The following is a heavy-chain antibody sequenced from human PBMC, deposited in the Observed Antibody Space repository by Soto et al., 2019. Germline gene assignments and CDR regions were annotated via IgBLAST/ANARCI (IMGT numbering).Heavy chain of an antibody. D-gene: IGHD3-22*01. CDR3: AKMGGYYDSSGSLDY. V-gene: IGHV3-30*18. CDR1: GFTFSSYG. Sequence: QVPLVESGGGVVQPGRSLRLSCAASGFTFSSYGMHWVRQAPGKGLEWVAVISYDGSNKYYADSVKGRFTISRDNSKNTLYLQMNSLRAEDTAVYYCAKMGGYYDSSGSLDYWGQGTLVTVSS. J-gene: IGHJ4*02. CDR2: ISYDGSNK.